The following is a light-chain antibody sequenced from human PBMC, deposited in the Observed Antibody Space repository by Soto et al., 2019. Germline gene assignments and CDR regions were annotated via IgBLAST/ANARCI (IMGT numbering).Light chain of an antibody. Sequence: QPVLTQSSSASASLGSSVKLTCTLSSGHTTYIIAWHQKQPGKAPRYLMKLETSGSYNKGSGVPDRFSGSSSGADRYLTISNLQFEDEADYYCETWDINTHVVFGGGTQLTVL. CDR3: ETWDINTHVV. J-gene: IGLJ2*01. CDR1: SGHTTYI. CDR2: LETSGSY. V-gene: IGLV4-60*02.